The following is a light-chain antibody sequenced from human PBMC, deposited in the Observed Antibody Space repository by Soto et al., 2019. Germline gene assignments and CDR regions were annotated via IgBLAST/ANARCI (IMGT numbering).Light chain of an antibody. Sequence: EIVLTQSPGTLSLSPGERATLSCRASQSVSSRYLGWYQQKPGQAPRLLIYGASSRATGIPDRFSGSGPGTDFTLTISSLEPEDFAVYYCQQHGTSSRTFGQGNKLEIK. J-gene: IGKJ2*01. V-gene: IGKV3-20*01. CDR3: QQHGTSSRT. CDR2: GAS. CDR1: QSVSSRY.